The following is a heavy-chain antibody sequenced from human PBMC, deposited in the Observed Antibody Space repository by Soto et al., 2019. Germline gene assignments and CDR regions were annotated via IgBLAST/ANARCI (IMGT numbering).Heavy chain of an antibody. CDR1: GFTFSSYA. D-gene: IGHD2-15*01. CDR3: AKVLRGWYFDY. CDR2: ISGSGSST. Sequence: EVQVLESGGGLVQPGGSLRLSCAAAGFTFSSYAMSWVRQAPGKGLEWVSGISGSGSSTYYADSVKGRFTISKDNSKNTLYLQMNSLRAEDTAVYYCAKVLRGWYFDYWGQGTLVTVSS. J-gene: IGHJ4*02. V-gene: IGHV3-23*01.